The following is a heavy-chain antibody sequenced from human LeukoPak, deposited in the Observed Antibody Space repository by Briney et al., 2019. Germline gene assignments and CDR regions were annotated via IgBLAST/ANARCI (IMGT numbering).Heavy chain of an antibody. CDR2: IYTSGST. Sequence: SETLSLSCTVSGFTIIRYYWSWMRQPAGKGLEWIGRIYTSGSTNYNASLKSRVTMSVDTSKNQFPLKRTAVTAADTAVYYCARDGGYTCHDYWGQGTLVTVSS. CDR1: GFTIIRYY. CDR3: ARDGGYTCHDY. J-gene: IGHJ4*02. D-gene: IGHD1-20*01. V-gene: IGHV4-4*07.